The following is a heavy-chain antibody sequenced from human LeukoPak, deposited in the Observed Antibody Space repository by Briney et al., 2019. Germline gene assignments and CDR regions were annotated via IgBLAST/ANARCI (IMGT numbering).Heavy chain of an antibody. CDR3: TTGDFITMSTEFDY. CDR2: ISSSSSYI. V-gene: IGHV3-21*01. Sequence: GGSLRLSCAASGFTFSSYSMNWVRQAPGKGLEWVSSISSSSSYIYYADSVKGRFTISRDNAKNSLYLQMNSLRAEDTAVYYCTTGDFITMSTEFDYWGQGTLVTVSS. J-gene: IGHJ4*02. D-gene: IGHD3-10*02. CDR1: GFTFSSYS.